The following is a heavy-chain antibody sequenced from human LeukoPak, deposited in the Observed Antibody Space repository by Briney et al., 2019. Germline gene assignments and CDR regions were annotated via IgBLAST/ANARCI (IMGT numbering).Heavy chain of an antibody. J-gene: IGHJ4*02. CDR3: AKRAAAGHFDY. V-gene: IGHV1-46*01. CDR1: GYTFTSYY. D-gene: IGHD6-13*01. CDR2: INPSGGST. Sequence: ASVKVSCKASGYTFTSYYMHWVRQAPGQGLEWMGIINPSGGSTSYAQKFQGRVTMTRDTSTSTAYMELSSLRSEDTAVYYCAKRAAAGHFDYWGQGTLVTVSS.